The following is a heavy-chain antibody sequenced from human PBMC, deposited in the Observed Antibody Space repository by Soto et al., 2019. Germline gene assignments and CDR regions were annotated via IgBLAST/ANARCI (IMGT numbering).Heavy chain of an antibody. CDR2: INHRGST. J-gene: IGHJ4*02. CDR1: GGSFSDYY. D-gene: IGHD2-21*01. V-gene: IGHV4-34*01. Sequence: SETLSLTCAVYGGSFSDYYWSWVRQPPGKGLEWIGEINHRGSTNYSPSLKSRVSISVDTSKSQFSLKLSSVTAADTAVYYCARGDFGGNSDDYWGQGTLVTVSS. CDR3: ARGDFGGNSDDY.